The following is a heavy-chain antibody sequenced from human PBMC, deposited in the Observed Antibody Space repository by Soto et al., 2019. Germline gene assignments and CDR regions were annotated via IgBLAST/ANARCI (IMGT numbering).Heavy chain of an antibody. CDR2: VFYTGFT. Sequence: SETLSLTCAVSGASISGSYYYWAWLRQPPGKGPEWIGSVFYTGFTSYNPSLESRVSVSVDTSKSQFSLKLSAVTAADTAVYYCATSQKGYNWNYFDHWGQGALVTVSS. CDR1: GASISGSYYY. CDR3: ATSQKGYNWNYFDH. V-gene: IGHV4-39*01. D-gene: IGHD1-20*01. J-gene: IGHJ4*02.